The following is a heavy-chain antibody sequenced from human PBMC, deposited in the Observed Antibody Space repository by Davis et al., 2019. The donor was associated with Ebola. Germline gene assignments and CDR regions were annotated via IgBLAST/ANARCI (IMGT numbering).Heavy chain of an antibody. V-gene: IGHV1-46*01. CDR2: INPSGGST. J-gene: IGHJ6*02. CDR3: ARDPWYYYYGMDV. CDR1: GYTFTSYY. Sequence: ASVKVSCKASGYTFTSYYMHWVRQAPGQGLEWMGIINPSGGSTSYAQKFQGRVTMTRDTSTNTLYMELSSLTSGDTAVYYCARDPWYYYYGMDVWGQGTTVTVSS.